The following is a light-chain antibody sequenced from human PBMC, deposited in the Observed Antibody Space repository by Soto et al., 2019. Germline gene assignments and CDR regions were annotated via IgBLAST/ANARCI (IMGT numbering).Light chain of an antibody. CDR1: REVSSY. Sequence: DLQLTQSPSSLSASVGDRVTITCRASREVSSYLNWYQQKPRQAPKLLIYAQSSLQRGVPSRFSGSDSGTEFTLTISNLQPEDYATYYCQKSYGTPLTSTWTFGQGTKVEIK. V-gene: IGKV1-39*01. CDR2: AQS. CDR3: QKSYGTPLTSTWT. J-gene: IGKJ1*01.